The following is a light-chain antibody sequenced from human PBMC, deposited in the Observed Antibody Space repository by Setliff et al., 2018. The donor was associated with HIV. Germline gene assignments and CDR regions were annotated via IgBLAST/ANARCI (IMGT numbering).Light chain of an antibody. CDR1: SSDVGNYNL. J-gene: IGLJ1*01. V-gene: IGLV2-23*02. Sequence: SVLTQPASVSGSPGQSITIPCTGTSSDVGNYNLVSWYQQHPGTAPKLIIYEVTKRPSGVSNRFSGSKSGNTASLTISGLQAEDESDYYCCSYAGSSTYVFGSGTKVTVL. CDR3: CSYAGSSTYV. CDR2: EVT.